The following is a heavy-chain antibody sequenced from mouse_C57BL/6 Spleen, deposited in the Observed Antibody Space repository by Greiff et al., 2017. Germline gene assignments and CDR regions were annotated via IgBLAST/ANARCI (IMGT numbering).Heavy chain of an antibody. Sequence: VQVVESGAELVKPGASVKISCKASGYAFSSYWMNWVKQRPGKGLEWIGQIYPGDGDTNYNGKFKGKATLTADKSSSTAYMQLSSLTSEDSAVYFCATTVVATGYFDVWGTGTTVTVSS. CDR1: GYAFSSYW. CDR3: ATTVVATGYFDV. V-gene: IGHV1-80*01. CDR2: IYPGDGDT. J-gene: IGHJ1*03. D-gene: IGHD1-1*01.